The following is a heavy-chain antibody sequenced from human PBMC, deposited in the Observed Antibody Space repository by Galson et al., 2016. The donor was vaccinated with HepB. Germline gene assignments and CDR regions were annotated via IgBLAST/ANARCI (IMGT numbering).Heavy chain of an antibody. CDR3: ARVIVRHGYSAYDD. CDR2: NYYSGSI. V-gene: IGHV4-31*03. Sequence: TLSLTCTVSGGSISSGGYYWSWIRQHPGRGLEWIGYNYYSGSIYYNPSLKSRVATSVETSKNQFSLKLSPVTAADTAVYYCARVIVRHGYSAYDDWGQGTLVTVSS. CDR1: GGSISSGGYY. D-gene: IGHD5-12*01. J-gene: IGHJ4*02.